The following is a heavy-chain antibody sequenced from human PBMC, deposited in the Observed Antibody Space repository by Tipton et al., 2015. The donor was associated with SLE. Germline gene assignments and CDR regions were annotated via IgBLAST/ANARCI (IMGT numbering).Heavy chain of an antibody. CDR1: GFTFSSQE. D-gene: IGHD3-3*01. V-gene: IGHV3-48*03. CDR3: ARGFWNGFYIGYFDS. CDR2: ISSGGTFI. Sequence: SLRLSCTASGFTFSSQEMNWVRQAPGKGLEWVSYISSGGTFIHYADAVKGRFTISRDNAKNSLYLQMNSLRAEDTAVYYCARGFWNGFYIGYFDSWGQGAPVTVSS. J-gene: IGHJ4*02.